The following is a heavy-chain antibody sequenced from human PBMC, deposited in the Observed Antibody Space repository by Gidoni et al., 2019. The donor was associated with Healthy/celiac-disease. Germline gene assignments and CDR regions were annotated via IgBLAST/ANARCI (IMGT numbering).Heavy chain of an antibody. CDR1: GFTFSNAW. Sequence: EVQLVESGGGLVKTGGSLRLSCAASGFTFSNAWMSWVRQAPGKGLEWVGCITRQTDGGTTDYAAPVKVRLSISSDDSNNTLYLQMSSLKPEDTAVYYGTTDLRWELRPAHAFDIWGQGTMVTVSS. CDR2: ITRQTDGGTT. J-gene: IGHJ3*02. CDR3: TTDLRWELRPAHAFDI. V-gene: IGHV3-15*01. D-gene: IGHD3-3*01.